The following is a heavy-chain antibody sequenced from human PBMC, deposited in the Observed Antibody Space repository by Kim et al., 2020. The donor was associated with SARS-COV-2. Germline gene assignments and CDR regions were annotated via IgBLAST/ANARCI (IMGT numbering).Heavy chain of an antibody. V-gene: IGHV3-21*01. D-gene: IGHD2-21*01. Sequence: GGSLRLSCTASGFTFSYYAMNWVRQAPGKGLEWVSSINSGGTYIQYADSVKGRFTISRDHAQNSLNLQMNSLRADDTAVYYCTRDGDGHFDYWGQGTLVT. CDR3: TRDGDGHFDY. J-gene: IGHJ4*02. CDR1: GFTFSYYA. CDR2: INSGGTYI.